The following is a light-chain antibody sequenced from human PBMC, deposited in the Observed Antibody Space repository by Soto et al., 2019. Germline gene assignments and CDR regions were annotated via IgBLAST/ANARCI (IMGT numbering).Light chain of an antibody. J-gene: IGLJ1*01. CDR3: SSYVGSSKYV. V-gene: IGLV2-8*01. CDR1: SSDVGGYNY. Sequence: QSALTQPPSASGSPGQSVTISCTGTSSDVGGYNYVSWYQQHPGKAPKRMIYEVTKRPSGVPDRFSGSKSGNTASLTVSGLQAEDEADYYCSSYVGSSKYVFGTGTKLTVL. CDR2: EVT.